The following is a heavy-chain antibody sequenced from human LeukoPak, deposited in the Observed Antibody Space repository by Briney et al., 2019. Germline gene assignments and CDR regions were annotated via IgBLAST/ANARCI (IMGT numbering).Heavy chain of an antibody. CDR1: GYTFTGYY. CDR2: INPNSGGT. D-gene: IGHD3-22*01. Sequence: GASVKVSCKASGYTFTGYYMHWVRQVPGRGLEWMGWINPNSGGTNYAQKFQGRVTMTRDTSISTAYMELSRLRSDDTAVYYCARVDSSGYYSSHAFDIWGQGTMVTVSS. V-gene: IGHV1-2*02. J-gene: IGHJ3*02. CDR3: ARVDSSGYYSSHAFDI.